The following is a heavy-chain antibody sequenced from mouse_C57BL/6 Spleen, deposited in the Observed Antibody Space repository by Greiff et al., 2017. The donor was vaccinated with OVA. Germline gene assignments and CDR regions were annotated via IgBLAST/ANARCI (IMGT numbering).Heavy chain of an antibody. D-gene: IGHD2-4*01. Sequence: DVQLVESGGGLVQPGGSLSLSCAASGFTFTDYYMSWVRQPPGKALEWLGFIRNKANGYTTEYSASVKGRFTISRDNSQSILYLQMNALRAEDSATYYCARSYDYDSDYYAMDYWGQGTSVTVSS. CDR3: ARSYDYDSDYYAMDY. V-gene: IGHV7-3*01. CDR1: GFTFTDYY. J-gene: IGHJ4*01. CDR2: IRNKANGYTT.